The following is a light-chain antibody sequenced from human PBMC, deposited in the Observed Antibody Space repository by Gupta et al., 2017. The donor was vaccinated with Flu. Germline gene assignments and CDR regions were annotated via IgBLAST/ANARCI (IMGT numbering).Light chain of an antibody. CDR3: MQTLQTRWT. V-gene: IGKV2-28*01. CDR1: QSLLHRNGYNY. Sequence: DIVMTQSPLSLLVTPGEPASISCRSSQSLLHRNGYNYLDWYLQRPGQSPQLLIYLGSNRASGVPDRFSGSGSGTDFTLKISRVEAEDVGVYYCMQTLQTRWTFGQGTKVEIK. CDR2: LGS. J-gene: IGKJ1*01.